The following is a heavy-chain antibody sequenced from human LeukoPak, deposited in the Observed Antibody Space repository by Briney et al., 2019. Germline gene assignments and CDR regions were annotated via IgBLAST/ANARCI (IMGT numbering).Heavy chain of an antibody. CDR3: ARGLWKGKFDY. J-gene: IGHJ4*02. CDR2: MYTSGSGRT. CDR1: GDSISSYY. Sequence: SETLSLTCTVSGDSISSYYWSWIRQPAGKGLEWIGRMYTSGSGRTNYNPSLKSRVTISVDTSKNQFSLKLSSVTAADTAVYYCARGLWKGKFDYWGQGTLVTVSS. V-gene: IGHV4-4*07. D-gene: IGHD1-1*01.